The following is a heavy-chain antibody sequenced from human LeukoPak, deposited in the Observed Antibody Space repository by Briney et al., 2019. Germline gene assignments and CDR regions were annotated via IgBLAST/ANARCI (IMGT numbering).Heavy chain of an antibody. CDR1: GGSFTDYY. CDR2: INHSGST. Sequence: SETLSLTCAVYGGSFTDYYWSWIRQLPGKGLEWIGEINHSGSTNYNPSLKSRVTISVDTSKNQFSLKLSSVTAADTAVYYCAREHYYYDSSGYYYGFDYWGQGTLVTVSS. V-gene: IGHV4-34*01. CDR3: AREHYYYDSSGYYYGFDY. J-gene: IGHJ4*02. D-gene: IGHD3-22*01.